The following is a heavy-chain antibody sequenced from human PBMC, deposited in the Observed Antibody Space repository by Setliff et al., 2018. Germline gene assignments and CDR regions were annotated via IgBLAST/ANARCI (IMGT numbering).Heavy chain of an antibody. CDR3: AASRAYTGAVEEWFLPKTFDF. Sequence: PSETLSLTCSVYGESFSNNYWSWIRQPPGKGLEWIGESSHSGSTSYSPSLKSRVTLSIDTSKNQFSLKLSSVTAADAALYYCAASRAYTGAVEEWFLPKTFDFWGQGSPVTVSS. J-gene: IGHJ4*02. CDR1: GESFSNNY. CDR2: SSHSGST. V-gene: IGHV4-34*01. D-gene: IGHD3-10*01.